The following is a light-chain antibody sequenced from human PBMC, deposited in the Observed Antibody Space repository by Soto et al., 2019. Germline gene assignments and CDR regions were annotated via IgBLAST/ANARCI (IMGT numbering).Light chain of an antibody. Sequence: EIVLTQSPATLSLSPGERATLSCRASQSVSTYLAWYQQKPGQAPRLLIYDASNRATGIPARFSGSGSGTDFIFTISSLEPEDFAVYYCQQRINWPRTFGQGTKV. J-gene: IGKJ1*01. CDR1: QSVSTY. CDR3: QQRINWPRT. V-gene: IGKV3-11*01. CDR2: DAS.